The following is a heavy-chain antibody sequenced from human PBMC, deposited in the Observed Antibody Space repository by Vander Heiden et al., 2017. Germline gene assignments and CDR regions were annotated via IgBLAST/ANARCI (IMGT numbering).Heavy chain of an antibody. V-gene: IGHV3-23*01. D-gene: IGHD4-4*01. J-gene: IGHJ5*02. CDR2: ITASGAST. CDR3: AKGVRTTIIYNCLDP. Sequence: EVQVLESGGDLVQPGGSLRLSCAASGFPFGPYGMTWVRQAPGKGLEWVSSITASGASTYYADSVKGRFTISRDNSKSTLYLYMNSLRAEDTAVYYCAKGVRTTIIYNCLDPWGQGTLVTVSS. CDR1: GFPFGPYG.